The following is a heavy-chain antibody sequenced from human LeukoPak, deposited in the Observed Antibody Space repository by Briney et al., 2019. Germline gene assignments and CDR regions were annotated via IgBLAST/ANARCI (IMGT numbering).Heavy chain of an antibody. V-gene: IGHV1-69*05. Sequence: ASVKVSCKASGGTFSSYAISWVRQAPGQGLEWMGGIIPIFGTANYAQKFQGRVTMTTDTSTSTAYMELRSLRSDDTAVYYCARGGHAAAAGTPGGYWGQGTLVTVSS. D-gene: IGHD6-13*01. CDR3: ARGGHAAAAGTPGGY. J-gene: IGHJ4*02. CDR2: IIPIFGTA. CDR1: GGTFSSYA.